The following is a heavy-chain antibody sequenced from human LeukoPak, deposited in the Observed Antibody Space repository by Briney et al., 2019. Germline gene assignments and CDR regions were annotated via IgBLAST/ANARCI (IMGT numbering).Heavy chain of an antibody. V-gene: IGHV1-18*01. CDR2: ISAYNGNT. D-gene: IGHD2-2*01. Sequence: VSVKVSCTASGYTFTSYGISWVRQAPGQGLEWMGWISAYNGNTNYAQKLQGRVTMTTDTSTSTAYMELRSLRSDDTAVYYCARDRNVVVPAASYYYYYGMDVWGQGTTVTVSS. J-gene: IGHJ6*02. CDR1: GYTFTSYG. CDR3: ARDRNVVVPAASYYYYYGMDV.